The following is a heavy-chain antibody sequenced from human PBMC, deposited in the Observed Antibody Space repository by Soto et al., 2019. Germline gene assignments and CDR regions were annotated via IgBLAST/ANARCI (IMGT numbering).Heavy chain of an antibody. D-gene: IGHD2-15*01. J-gene: IGHJ1*01. CDR1: GYIFTAYS. CDR3: AREENCSDGICYSEYFQR. Sequence: QVQLVQSGAEVKKPGASVKVSCKASGYIFTAYSMHWVRQAPGQGLEWMGVVNPSGGSTNYAQKCQGRITMTRDTSTSTVYMDLSSLTSEDTAAYYCAREENCSDGICYSEYFQRLGQGTLVTVSS. CDR2: VNPSGGST. V-gene: IGHV1-46*01.